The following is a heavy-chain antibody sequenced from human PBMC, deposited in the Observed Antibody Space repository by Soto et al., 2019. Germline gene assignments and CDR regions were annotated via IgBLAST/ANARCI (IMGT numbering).Heavy chain of an antibody. D-gene: IGHD3-3*01. CDR2: IIGSGGST. Sequence: GGSLRLSCAASGFTFSSYAMSWVRQAPGKGLEWVSAIIGSGGSTYYADSVKGRFTISRDNSKNTLYLQMNSLRAEDTAVYYCARSQYDFWSGSKGLDYYYYMDVWGKGTTVTV. CDR1: GFTFSSYA. V-gene: IGHV3-23*01. J-gene: IGHJ6*03. CDR3: ARSQYDFWSGSKGLDYYYYMDV.